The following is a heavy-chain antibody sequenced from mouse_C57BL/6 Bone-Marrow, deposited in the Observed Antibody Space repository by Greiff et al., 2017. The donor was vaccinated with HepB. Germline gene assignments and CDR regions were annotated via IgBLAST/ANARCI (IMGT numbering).Heavy chain of an antibody. Sequence: QVQLQQPGAELVKPGASVKMSCKASGYTFTSYWITWVKQRPGQGLEWIGDIYPGSGSTNYNEKFKSKATLTVDTSSSTAYMQLSSLTSEDSAVYYCARWEIYYGQLRYAMDYWGQGTSVTVSS. CDR3: ARWEIYYGQLRYAMDY. CDR2: IYPGSGST. V-gene: IGHV1-55*01. D-gene: IGHD2-1*01. CDR1: GYTFTSYW. J-gene: IGHJ4*01.